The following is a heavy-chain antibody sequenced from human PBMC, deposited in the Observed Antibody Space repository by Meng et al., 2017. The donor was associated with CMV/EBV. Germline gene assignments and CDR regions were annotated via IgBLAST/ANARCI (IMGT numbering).Heavy chain of an antibody. Sequence: ASVKVSCKASGYTFTSYYMHWVRQAPGQGLEWMGIISPSAGTTRCAQKFQGRVTMTRDTSTTTLYMELSSLGSEDTAFYYCARDPAAAGTGAYFDFWGQGTLVTVSS. V-gene: IGHV1-46*01. CDR2: ISPSAGTT. CDR1: GYTFTSYY. D-gene: IGHD6-13*01. J-gene: IGHJ4*02. CDR3: ARDPAAAGTGAYFDF.